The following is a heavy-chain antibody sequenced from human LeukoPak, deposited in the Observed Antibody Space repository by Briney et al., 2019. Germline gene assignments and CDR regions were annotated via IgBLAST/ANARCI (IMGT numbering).Heavy chain of an antibody. Sequence: GGSLRLSCAASGFTFSSYSMNWVRQAPGKGLEWVSYISSSSSTIYYADSAKGRFTISRDNAKNSLYLQMISLRAEDTAVYYCARDLWGSGLMYFDYWGQGTLVTVSS. V-gene: IGHV3-48*01. CDR2: ISSSSSTI. D-gene: IGHD6-19*01. J-gene: IGHJ4*02. CDR3: ARDLWGSGLMYFDY. CDR1: GFTFSSYS.